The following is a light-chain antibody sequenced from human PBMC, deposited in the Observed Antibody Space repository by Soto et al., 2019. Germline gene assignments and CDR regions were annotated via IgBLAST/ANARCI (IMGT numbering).Light chain of an antibody. J-gene: IGLJ2*01. CDR1: SSNIGSNY. Sequence: QAVVTQPPSASGTPGQRVTISCSGSSSNIGSNYVFWYQQFPGTAPKLLIYRNYQRPSGVPDRFSGSKSGTSASLAISGLRSEDEADYYCAVWDDRLSGPVFGGGTKLTVL. CDR2: RNY. CDR3: AVWDDRLSGPV. V-gene: IGLV1-47*01.